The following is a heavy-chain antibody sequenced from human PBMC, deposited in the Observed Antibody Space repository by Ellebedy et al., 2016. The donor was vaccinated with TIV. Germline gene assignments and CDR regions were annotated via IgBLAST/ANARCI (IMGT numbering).Heavy chain of an antibody. Sequence: PGGSLRLSCLASGFTFGGYWMIWVRQAPGKGLEWVANIYHGGSQKYYVDSVKGRFTISRDNVKNSLYLQMDSLRAEDTAVYYCARRGSYGDYAVQINSWFDRWGQGTLVTVSP. CDR3: ARRGSYGDYAVQINSWFDR. CDR1: GFTFGGYW. CDR2: IYHGGSQK. D-gene: IGHD4-17*01. V-gene: IGHV3-7*01. J-gene: IGHJ5*02.